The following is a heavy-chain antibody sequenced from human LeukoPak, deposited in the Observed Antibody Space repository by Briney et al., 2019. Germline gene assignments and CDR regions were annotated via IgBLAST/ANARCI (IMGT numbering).Heavy chain of an antibody. CDR3: ATDLNLVKGRGVAPDY. CDR2: ISAYNGNT. Sequence: ASVKVSCKASGYTFTSYGISWVRQAPGQGLEWMGWISAYNGNTNYAQKFQGRVTMTEDTSTDTAYMELSSLRSEDTAVYYCATDLNLVKGRGVAPDYWGQGTLVTVSS. D-gene: IGHD2-15*01. V-gene: IGHV1-18*01. CDR1: GYTFTSYG. J-gene: IGHJ4*02.